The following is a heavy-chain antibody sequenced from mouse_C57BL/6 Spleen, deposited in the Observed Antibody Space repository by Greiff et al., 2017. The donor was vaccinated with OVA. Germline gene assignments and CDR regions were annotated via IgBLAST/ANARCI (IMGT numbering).Heavy chain of an antibody. CDR3: ARGLYSNYRYFDY. Sequence: VQLQQPGAELVKPGASVKLSCKASGYTFTSYWMHWVKQRPGQGLEWIGMIHPNSGSTNYNEKFKSKATLTVDKSSSTAYMQLSSLTSEDSAVYYCARGLYSNYRYFDYWGQGTTLTVSS. V-gene: IGHV1-64*01. D-gene: IGHD2-5*01. CDR1: GYTFTSYW. J-gene: IGHJ2*01. CDR2: IHPNSGST.